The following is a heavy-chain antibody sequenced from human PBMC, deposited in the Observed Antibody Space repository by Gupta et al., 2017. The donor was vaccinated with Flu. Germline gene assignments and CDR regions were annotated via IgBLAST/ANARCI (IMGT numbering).Heavy chain of an antibody. Sequence: AASGFTFSTYGMHWVRQAPGKGLEWVAVIWSDGHNKFYADSVKGRFTFSRDNSRYTMSLQMNSLRVEDTAVYYCVRERGPFNGFDIWGQGTMVTVSS. D-gene: IGHD3-10*01. J-gene: IGHJ3*02. V-gene: IGHV3-33*01. CDR1: GFTFSTYG. CDR3: VRERGPFNGFDI. CDR2: IWSDGHNK.